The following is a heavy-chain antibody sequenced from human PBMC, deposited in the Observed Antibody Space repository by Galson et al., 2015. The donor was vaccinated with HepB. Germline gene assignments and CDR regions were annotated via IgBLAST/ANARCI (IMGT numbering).Heavy chain of an antibody. V-gene: IGHV5-51*01. CDR2: IYPGDSDT. CDR3: ARHSEASMIVDPTAFDI. D-gene: IGHD3-22*01. Sequence: QSGAEVKKPGESLKISCKGSGYSFTSYWIGWVRQMPGKGLEWMGIIYPGDSDTRYSPSFQGQVTISADKSISTAYLQWSSLKASDTAMYYCARHSEASMIVDPTAFDIWGQGTMVTVSS. J-gene: IGHJ3*02. CDR1: GYSFTSYW.